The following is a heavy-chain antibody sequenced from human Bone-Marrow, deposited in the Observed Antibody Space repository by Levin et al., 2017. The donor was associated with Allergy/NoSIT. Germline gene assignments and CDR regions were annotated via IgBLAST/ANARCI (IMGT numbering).Heavy chain of an antibody. CDR1: GYTFNTSY. CDR2: INPDGGGT. D-gene: IGHD2-2*01. Sequence: AASVKVSCKASGYTFNTSYMHWVRQAPGRGLEWMGIINPDGGGTSYAQRFQGRVTMTRDTSTNTVYMELSSLTSEDTAVYYCGREAFGWPAVYYGTDVWGQGTTVTVSS. CDR3: GREAFGWPAVYYGTDV. J-gene: IGHJ6*02. V-gene: IGHV1-46*02.